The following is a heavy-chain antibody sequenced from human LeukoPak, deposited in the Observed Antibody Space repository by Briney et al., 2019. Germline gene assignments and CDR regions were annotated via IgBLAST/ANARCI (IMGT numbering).Heavy chain of an antibody. D-gene: IGHD3-10*01. CDR2: INPNSGGT. Sequence: ASVKVSCKASGYTFTGYYMHWVRQAPGQGLEWMGWINPNSGGTNYAQKFQGRVTMTRDMSISTAYMELSRLRSDDTAVYYCARDLVAITMVRGVMRYWGQGTLVTVSS. CDR1: GYTFTGYY. V-gene: IGHV1-2*02. CDR3: ARDLVAITMVRGVMRY. J-gene: IGHJ4*02.